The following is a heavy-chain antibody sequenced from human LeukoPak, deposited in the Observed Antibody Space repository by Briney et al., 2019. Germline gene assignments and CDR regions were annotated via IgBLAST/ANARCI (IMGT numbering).Heavy chain of an antibody. Sequence: PSETLSLTCTVSGGSISSSSDYWGWIRQPPGKGLEWIGSIYYSGSTYYNPSLKSRVTISVDTSKNQFSLKLSSVTAADTAVYYCARGYGDSHYFDYWGQGTLVTVSS. V-gene: IGHV4-39*07. D-gene: IGHD4-17*01. J-gene: IGHJ4*02. CDR3: ARGYGDSHYFDY. CDR2: IYYSGST. CDR1: GGSISSSSDY.